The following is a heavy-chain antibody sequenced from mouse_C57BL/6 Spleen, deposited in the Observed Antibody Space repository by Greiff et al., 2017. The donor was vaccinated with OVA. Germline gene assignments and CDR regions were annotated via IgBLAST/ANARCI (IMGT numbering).Heavy chain of an antibody. CDR1: GYAFSSSW. Sequence: QVQLQQSGPELVKPGASVKISCKASGYAFSSSWMNWVKQRPGKGLEWIGRIYPGDGDTNYNGKFKGKATLTADKYSSTAYMHLSSLTSEDSAVYFCARDGDKYGSSSVYAMDYWGQGTSVTVSS. J-gene: IGHJ4*01. D-gene: IGHD1-1*01. CDR3: ARDGDKYGSSSVYAMDY. V-gene: IGHV1-82*01. CDR2: IYPGDGDT.